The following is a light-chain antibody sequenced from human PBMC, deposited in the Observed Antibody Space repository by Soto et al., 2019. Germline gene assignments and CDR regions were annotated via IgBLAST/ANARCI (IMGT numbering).Light chain of an antibody. Sequence: QSALTQPASVSGSPGQSITISCTGTSSDVGSYNLVSWYQQHPGKAPKLMIYEVSKRPSGVSNRFSGSKSGNTASLTISGLQAEDEADDYCCSYAGSSTSYVVFGGGTKLTVL. J-gene: IGLJ2*01. CDR3: CSYAGSSTSYVV. CDR2: EVS. CDR1: SSDVGSYNL. V-gene: IGLV2-23*02.